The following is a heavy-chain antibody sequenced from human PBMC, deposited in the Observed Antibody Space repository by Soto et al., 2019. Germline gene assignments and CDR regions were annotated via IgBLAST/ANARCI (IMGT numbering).Heavy chain of an antibody. Sequence: PSETLSLTCAVSGGSISSSNWWSWVRQPPGKGLEWIGEIYHSGSTNYNPSLKSRVTISVDKSKNQFSLKLSSVTAADTAVYYCARGFLGYCSGGSCYKFDDWGQGTLVTSPQ. CDR3: ARGFLGYCSGGSCYKFDD. V-gene: IGHV4-4*02. CDR2: IYHSGST. CDR1: GGSISSSNW. D-gene: IGHD2-15*01. J-gene: IGHJ5*02.